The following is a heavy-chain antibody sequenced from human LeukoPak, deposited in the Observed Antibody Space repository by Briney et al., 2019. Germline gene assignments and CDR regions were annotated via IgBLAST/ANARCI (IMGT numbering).Heavy chain of an antibody. Sequence: SGGSLRLSCAASGLTFSNYWMNWVRQAPGKGLVWVSRITHDGRSTAYADSVKGRFTISRDNTKNTLDLEMNSLRAEDTAVYYCARDHGSGSYFSHCDYWGQGTLVTVSS. CDR1: GLTFSNYW. J-gene: IGHJ4*02. D-gene: IGHD3-10*01. CDR3: ARDHGSGSYFSHCDY. CDR2: ITHDGRST. V-gene: IGHV3-74*01.